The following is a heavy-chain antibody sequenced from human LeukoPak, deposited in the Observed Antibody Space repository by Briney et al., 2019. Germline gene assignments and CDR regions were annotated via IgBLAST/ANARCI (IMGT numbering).Heavy chain of an antibody. V-gene: IGHV1-2*02. D-gene: IGHD3-3*01. CDR2: INPNSGGT. CDR1: GYTFTGYY. CDR3: ARGPRIYDFWSGPVWFDP. Sequence: ASVKVSCKASGYTFTGYYMHWVRQAPGQGLEWMGWINPNSGGTNYAQKLQGRVTMTTDTSTSTAYMELRSLTSDDTAVYYCARGPRIYDFWSGPVWFDPWGRGTLVTVSS. J-gene: IGHJ5*02.